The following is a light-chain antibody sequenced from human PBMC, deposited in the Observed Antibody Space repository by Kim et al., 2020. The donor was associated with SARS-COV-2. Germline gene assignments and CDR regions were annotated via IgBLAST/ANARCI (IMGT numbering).Light chain of an antibody. V-gene: IGLV4-69*01. J-gene: IGLJ3*02. CDR3: QTWGTGIRV. Sequence: ASVKLTCTRSSGHSSYAIAWHRQQPEKGPRYWMKLNSDGSHSKGDGVPERFSGSGSGAERYLTISSLQSEDEADYYCQTWGTGIRVFGGGTKLTVL. CDR2: LNSDGSH. CDR1: SGHSSYA.